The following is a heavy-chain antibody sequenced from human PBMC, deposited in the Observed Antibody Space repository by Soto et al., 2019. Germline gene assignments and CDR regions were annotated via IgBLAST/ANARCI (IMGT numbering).Heavy chain of an antibody. CDR3: TTGLNSSSNPYYYYYYMDV. CDR1: GFTFSNAW. D-gene: IGHD6-6*01. CDR2: IKSKTDGGKT. Sequence: GGSLRLSCAASGFTFSNAWMSWVRQAPGKGLEWVGRIKSKTDGGKTDYAAPVKGRFTISRDDSKNTLYLQMNSLKTEDTAVYYCTTGLNSSSNPYYYYYYMDVWGKGTTVTVSS. J-gene: IGHJ6*03. V-gene: IGHV3-15*01.